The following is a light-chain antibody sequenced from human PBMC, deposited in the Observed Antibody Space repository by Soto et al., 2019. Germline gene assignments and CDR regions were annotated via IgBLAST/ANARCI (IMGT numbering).Light chain of an antibody. CDR2: GAS. Sequence: EIVLTQSPGTLSLSPGERATLYCMASPSVISSYLAWYQQKPGQAPRLLIYGASSRATGIPDRVSGSGSGTDFTLTISRLEPEDFAVYYCQQYGSSPWTFGQGTKVEIK. J-gene: IGKJ1*01. CDR3: QQYGSSPWT. CDR1: PSVISSY. V-gene: IGKV3-20*01.